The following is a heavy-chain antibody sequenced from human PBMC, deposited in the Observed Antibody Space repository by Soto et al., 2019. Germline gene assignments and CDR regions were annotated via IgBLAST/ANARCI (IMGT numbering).Heavy chain of an antibody. V-gene: IGHV3-23*01. D-gene: IGHD6-19*01. CDR3: AKAAYSSSPYYDGMDV. CDR2: ISGDGGSP. Sequence: EVQVLESGGGLVQPGGSLRLYCAASGFTFSGYAMNWVRQAPGKGLEWVSAISGDGGSPYYADSVKGRFTVSRDDSRYTLSLHMHSLRVEDTALYYCAKAAYSSSPYYDGMDVWGQGSLVTVSS. J-gene: IGHJ6*02. CDR1: GFTFSGYA.